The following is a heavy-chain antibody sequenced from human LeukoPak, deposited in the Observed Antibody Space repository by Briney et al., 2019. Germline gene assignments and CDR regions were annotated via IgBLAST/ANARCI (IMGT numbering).Heavy chain of an antibody. J-gene: IGHJ4*02. V-gene: IGHV3-21*04. Sequence: GGSLRLSCAASGFTSSSYSMNWVRQAPGKGLEWVSSISSSSSYIYYADSVKGRFTISRDNSKNTLYLQMSHLRVEDTALYYCAKAAAERCASIKCYPFDSWGQGTLVAVSS. CDR3: AKAAAERCASIKCYPFDS. CDR2: ISSSSSYI. CDR1: GFTSSSYS. D-gene: IGHD1-1*01.